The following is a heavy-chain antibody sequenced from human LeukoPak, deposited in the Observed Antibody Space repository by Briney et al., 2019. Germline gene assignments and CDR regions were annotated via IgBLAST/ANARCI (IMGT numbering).Heavy chain of an antibody. D-gene: IGHD6-13*01. J-gene: IGHJ4*02. CDR2: IYHSGST. V-gene: IGHV4-38-2*02. CDR1: GYSISSGYY. CDR3: ARDSPPEPTAAGTGY. Sequence: PSETLSLTCTVSGYSISSGYYWGWVRQPPGKGLEWIGSIYHSGSTYYNPSLKSRVTISVDTSKNQFSLKLSSVTAADTAVYYCARDSPPEPTAAGTGYWGQGTLVTVSS.